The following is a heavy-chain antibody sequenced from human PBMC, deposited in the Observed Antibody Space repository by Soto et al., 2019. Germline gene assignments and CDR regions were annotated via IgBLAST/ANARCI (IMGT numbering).Heavy chain of an antibody. CDR2: INHSGSA. Sequence: PSETLSLTCDVYGGYFSGYIWTWIRQTPGKGLQWIGQINHSGSANYNPSLKSRVTISVHTSKNQFSLKLSSVTAADTAVYYCARASYGGKVGLNWGQGTLVTVSS. CDR1: GGYFSGYI. J-gene: IGHJ4*02. V-gene: IGHV4-34*01. CDR3: ARASYGGKVGLN. D-gene: IGHD4-17*01.